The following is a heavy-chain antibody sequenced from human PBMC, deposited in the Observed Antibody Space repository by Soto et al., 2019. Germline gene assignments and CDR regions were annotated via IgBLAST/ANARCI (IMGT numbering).Heavy chain of an antibody. V-gene: IGHV3-23*01. J-gene: IGHJ4*02. CDR2: ISGSDGKT. D-gene: IGHD3-3*01. CDR3: ARWSYLDY. Sequence: GGSLRLSCAASGFSFGSYAPSWVRQAPGKGLEWVSTISGSDGKTFYADSVKGRFSISRDTSQSTLYLQMNSLRADDTAMYYCARWSYLDYWGQGTRVTVSS. CDR1: GFSFGSYA.